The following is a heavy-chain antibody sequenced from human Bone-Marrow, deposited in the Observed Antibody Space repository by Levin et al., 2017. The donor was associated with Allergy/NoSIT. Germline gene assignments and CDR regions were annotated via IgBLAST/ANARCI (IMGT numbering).Heavy chain of an antibody. J-gene: IGHJ4*02. D-gene: IGHD3-10*01. V-gene: IGHV4-30-2*01. CDR2: MYHAGTT. CDR1: GGPISGGGYS. CDR3: ARVSGATVFDY. Sequence: SETLSLTCAVSGGPISGGGYSWSWIRQPPGKGLEWIGYMYHAGTTLYNPSLKSRATISVDRTKNQFSLNVTAATAADTAIYYCARVSGATVFDYWGQGILVTVSS.